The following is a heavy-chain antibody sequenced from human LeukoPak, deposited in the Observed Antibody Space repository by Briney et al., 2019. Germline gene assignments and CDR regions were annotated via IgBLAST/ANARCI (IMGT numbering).Heavy chain of an antibody. CDR2: IYTSGST. CDR3: ARDSELVDAFDI. CDR1: GGSISSYY. J-gene: IGHJ3*02. V-gene: IGHV4-4*07. Sequence: SETLSLTCTVSGGSISSYYWSWIRQPAGKGLEWVRRIYTSGSTNYNPSLKSRVTMSVDTSKNQFSLKLSSVTAADTAVYYCARDSELVDAFDIWGQGTMVTVSS. D-gene: IGHD3-10*01.